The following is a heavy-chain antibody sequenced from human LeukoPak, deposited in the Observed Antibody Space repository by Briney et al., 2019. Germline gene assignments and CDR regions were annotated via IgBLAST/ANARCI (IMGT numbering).Heavy chain of an antibody. CDR3: AKYSRAGVRGVIAH. CDR1: GFTFSSYA. CDR2: ISGSGGST. Sequence: PGGSLRLSCAAAGFTFSSYAMSWVRQAPGKGLEWVSAISGSGGSTYYADSVKGRFTISRDNSKNTLYLQMNSLRAEDTAVYYCAKYSRAGVRGVIAHWGQGTLVTVSS. D-gene: IGHD3-10*01. J-gene: IGHJ4*02. V-gene: IGHV3-23*01.